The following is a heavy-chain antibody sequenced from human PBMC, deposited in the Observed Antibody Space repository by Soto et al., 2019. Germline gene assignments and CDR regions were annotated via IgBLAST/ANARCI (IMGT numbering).Heavy chain of an antibody. V-gene: IGHV4-39*01. Sequence: SETLSLTCTVSGGSISSGGYYWSWIRQHPGKGLEWIGYIYYSGSTYYNPSLKSRVTISVDTSKNQFSLKLSSVTAADTAVYYCARQGYYDILTGHNYYYYGMDVWGQGTTVTVS. D-gene: IGHD3-9*01. CDR1: GGSISSGGYY. CDR2: IYYSGST. J-gene: IGHJ6*02. CDR3: ARQGYYDILTGHNYYYYGMDV.